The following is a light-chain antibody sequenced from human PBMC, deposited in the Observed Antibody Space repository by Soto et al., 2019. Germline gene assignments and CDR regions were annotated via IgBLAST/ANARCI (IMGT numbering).Light chain of an antibody. Sequence: QSALTQPASVSGSPGQSITISCSGASSDIGDYKYVSWYQQHPGKAPKLMIYEVTNRPSGVSHRFSGSKSGNTASLTISGLQAEDEADYYCSSNTTSSSWVFGGGTKLTVL. CDR2: EVT. CDR3: SSNTTSSSWV. CDR1: SSDIGDYKY. V-gene: IGLV2-14*01. J-gene: IGLJ3*02.